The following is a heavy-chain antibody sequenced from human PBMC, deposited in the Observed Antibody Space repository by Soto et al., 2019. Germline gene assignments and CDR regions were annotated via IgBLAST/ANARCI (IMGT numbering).Heavy chain of an antibody. J-gene: IGHJ4*02. D-gene: IGHD1-26*01. CDR2: IYNGGST. Sequence: SETLSLTCTVSGASVSSNYYSWSWIRQPPGRDLVWIGHIYNGGSTYSNPSLNSRVTVSLDTSKNQFSLNLNSVTAADTAVYYCARGPSGDKVDYWGQGTLVTVSS. CDR1: GASVSSNYYS. V-gene: IGHV4-30-4*01. CDR3: ARGPSGDKVDY.